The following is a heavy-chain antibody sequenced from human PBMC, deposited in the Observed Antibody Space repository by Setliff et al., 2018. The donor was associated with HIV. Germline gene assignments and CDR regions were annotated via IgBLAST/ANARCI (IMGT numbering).Heavy chain of an antibody. V-gene: IGHV3-23*01. CDR2: ITGSGGST. J-gene: IGHJ6*03. Sequence: GGSLRLSCAASGFTFTSYAMSWVRQAPGKGLDWVSGITGSGGSTYDADSVKGRFTISRDNSKNTLYLQMNNLRDEDTAVYYCARHSSPGKYSSSYPYHYMDVWGKGTTVTVSS. D-gene: IGHD6-6*01. CDR3: ARHSSPGKYSSSYPYHYMDV. CDR1: GFTFTSYA.